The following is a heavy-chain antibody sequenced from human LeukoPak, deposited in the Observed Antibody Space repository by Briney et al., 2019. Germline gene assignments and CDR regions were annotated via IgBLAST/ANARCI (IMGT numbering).Heavy chain of an antibody. J-gene: IGHJ4*02. CDR3: AREYDSGGYPFDY. Sequence: GGSLRLSCAASGFTFSSYWMSWVRQAPGKGLEWVANIKQDGSEKYYVDSVKGRFTISRDNAKNSLYLQMNSLRAEDTAVYYCAREYDSGGYPFDYWGQGTLVTVSS. V-gene: IGHV3-7*01. D-gene: IGHD3-22*01. CDR1: GFTFSSYW. CDR2: IKQDGSEK.